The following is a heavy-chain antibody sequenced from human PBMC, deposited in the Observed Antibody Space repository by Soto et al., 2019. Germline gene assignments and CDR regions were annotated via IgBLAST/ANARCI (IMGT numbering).Heavy chain of an antibody. V-gene: IGHV3-30-3*01. CDR1: GFTFSSYA. CDR2: ITDGGSNT. D-gene: IGHD1-20*01. J-gene: IGHJ6*02. CDR3: AKDMHNWNYYYGMDV. Sequence: HPGGSLRLSCAASGFTFSSYAMHWVRQAPGKGLEWVSAITDGGSNTYYADSVKGRFTISRDNSKNTLYLQMNSLRAEDTAVYYCAKDMHNWNYYYGMDVWGQGTTVTVSS.